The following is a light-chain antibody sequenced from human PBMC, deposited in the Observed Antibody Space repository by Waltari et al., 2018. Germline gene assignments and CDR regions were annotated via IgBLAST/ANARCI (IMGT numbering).Light chain of an antibody. CDR2: LNSGGSH. J-gene: IGLJ3*02. V-gene: IGLV4-69*01. CDR1: GGHSGYA. CDR3: QTWGTGIRV. Sequence: QVVLTQSPSASASLGASVKLTCTLSGGHSGYAIAWHQQQPEKGPRYLMKLNSGGSHPKGDGIPDRFSGSSSGAERYLTIASLQSEDEADYYCQTWGTGIRVFGGGTRLTVL.